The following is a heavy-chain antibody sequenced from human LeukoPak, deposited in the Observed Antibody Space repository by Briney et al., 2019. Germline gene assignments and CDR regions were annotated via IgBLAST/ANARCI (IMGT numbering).Heavy chain of an antibody. V-gene: IGHV4-59*01. J-gene: IGHJ4*02. Sequence: SETLSLTCTVSGGSISSYYWSWIRQPPGKGLEWIGYIYYSGSTNYNPSLKSRVTISVDTSKNQFSLKLSSVTAADTAVYYCASSRPPPYTNFDYWGQGTLVTVSS. CDR2: IYYSGST. CDR3: ASSRPPPYTNFDY. CDR1: GGSISSYY.